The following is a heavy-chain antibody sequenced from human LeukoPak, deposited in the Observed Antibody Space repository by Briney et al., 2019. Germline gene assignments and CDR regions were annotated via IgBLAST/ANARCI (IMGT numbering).Heavy chain of an antibody. CDR1: GFTFDDYT. CDR3: AKDILKDSTTVVTPGYMDV. Sequence: GGSLRLSCAASGFTFDDYTMPWVRQAPGKGLEWVSLISWDGGSTYYADSVKGRFTISRDNSKNSLYLQMNSLRTEDTALYYCAKDILKDSTTVVTPGYMDVWGKGTTVTVSS. D-gene: IGHD4-23*01. V-gene: IGHV3-43*01. CDR2: ISWDGGST. J-gene: IGHJ6*03.